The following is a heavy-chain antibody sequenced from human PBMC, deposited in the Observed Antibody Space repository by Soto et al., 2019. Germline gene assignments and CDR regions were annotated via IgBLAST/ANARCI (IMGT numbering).Heavy chain of an antibody. V-gene: IGHV3-23*01. Sequence: GGSLRLSCAVSGFTFSSYAMSWVRQAPGKGLEWVSAISGSGGSTYYADSAKGRFTISRDNSKNTLYLQTNSLRAEDTAVYYCAKDNPVVAANFDYWGQGTLVTVSS. CDR2: ISGSGGST. J-gene: IGHJ4*02. CDR3: AKDNPVVAANFDY. CDR1: GFTFSSYA. D-gene: IGHD2-15*01.